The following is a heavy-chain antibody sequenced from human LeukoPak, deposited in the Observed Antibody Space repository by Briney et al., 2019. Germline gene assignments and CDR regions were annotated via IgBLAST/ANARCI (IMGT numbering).Heavy chain of an antibody. J-gene: IGHJ1*01. CDR1: SGSSNCVCYE. CDR3: TTGDNCGRCGNRDH. CDR2: IYYSGST. V-gene: IGHV4-61*01. D-gene: IGHD1-20*01. Sequence: PSETRSPASLVASGSSNCVCYECNWIRQPPGKGLEWIGYIYYSGSTNYNPSLKSRVTISVDTSKNQFSLKLSSVTAADTAVYYCTTGDNCGRCGNRDHWGQGTLVTVSS.